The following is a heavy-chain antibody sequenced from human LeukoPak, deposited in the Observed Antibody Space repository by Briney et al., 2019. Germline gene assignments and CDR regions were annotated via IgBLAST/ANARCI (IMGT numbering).Heavy chain of an antibody. CDR1: GGSISSYY. J-gene: IGHJ4*02. V-gene: IGHV4-59*12. CDR3: ASARGGIAVAGPFDY. CDR2: IYYSGST. Sequence: SETLSLTCTVSGGSISSYYWSWIRQPPGKGLEWIGYIYYSGSTNYNPSLKSRVTISVDTSKNQFSLKLSSVTAADTAVYYCASARGGIAVAGPFDYWGQGTLVTVSS. D-gene: IGHD6-19*01.